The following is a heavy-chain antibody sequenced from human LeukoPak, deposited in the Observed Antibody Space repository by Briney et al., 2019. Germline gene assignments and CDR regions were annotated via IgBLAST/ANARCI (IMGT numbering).Heavy chain of an antibody. J-gene: IGHJ4*02. CDR1: GFTFSSYA. V-gene: IGHV3-23*01. Sequence: HAGGSLRLSCAASGFTFSSYAMNWVRQAPGKGLEWVSTISGSDTNTYYADSVKGRFTISRDNSKNTLYMQMNSLRAEDTAVYYCTKFDAPSGRKNYWGQGTLVTVSS. CDR2: ISGSDTNT. CDR3: TKFDAPSGRKNY.